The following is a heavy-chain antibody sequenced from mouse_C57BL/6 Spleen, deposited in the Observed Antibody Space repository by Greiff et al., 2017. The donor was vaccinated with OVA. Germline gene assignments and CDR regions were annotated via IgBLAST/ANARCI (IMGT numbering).Heavy chain of an antibody. CDR3: ARQLRLRGYFDY. CDR1: GYSITSGYY. CDR2: ISYDGSN. Sequence: EVQLQESGPGLVKPSQSLSLTCSVTGYSITSGYYWNWLRQFPGNKLEWMGYISYDGSNNYNPSLKNRISITRDTSKNQFFLKLNSVTTEDTATDYCARQLRLRGYFDYWGQGTTLTVSS. V-gene: IGHV3-6*01. D-gene: IGHD3-2*02. J-gene: IGHJ2*01.